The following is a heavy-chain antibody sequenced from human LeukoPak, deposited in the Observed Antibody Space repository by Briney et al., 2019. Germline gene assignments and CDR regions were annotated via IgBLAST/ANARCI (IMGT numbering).Heavy chain of an antibody. CDR1: GFSFRACG. CDR3: AKGAGVGFDY. D-gene: IGHD3-3*01. Sequence: GGSLRLSCAASGFSFRACGMHWVRQAPGKGLEWVTFIQYDGSNKYYANSVKGRFTISRDNSKNTLFLQMNSLTAADTAIYYCAKGAGVGFDYWGQGTLVTVSS. CDR2: IQYDGSNK. J-gene: IGHJ4*02. V-gene: IGHV3-30*02.